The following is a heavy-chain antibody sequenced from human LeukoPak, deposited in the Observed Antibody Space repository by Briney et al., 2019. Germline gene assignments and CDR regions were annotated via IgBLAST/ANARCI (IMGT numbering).Heavy chain of an antibody. CDR2: IKQDGSEK. D-gene: IGHD4-17*01. V-gene: IGHV3-7*03. Sequence: GGSLRLSCAASGFTFSTYWMTWVRQAPGKGREWVANIKQDGSEKYSVDSVKGRFTISRENAKNSLYLQMNSLRAEDTAVYYCARVRSTVTIARGFDIWGHGTMVTVSS. CDR3: ARVRSTVTIARGFDI. J-gene: IGHJ3*02. CDR1: GFTFSTYW.